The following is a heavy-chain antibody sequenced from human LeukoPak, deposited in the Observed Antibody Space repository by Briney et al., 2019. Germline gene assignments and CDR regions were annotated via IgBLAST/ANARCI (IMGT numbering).Heavy chain of an antibody. V-gene: IGHV4-59*08. J-gene: IGHJ4*02. D-gene: IGHD5-12*01. Sequence: PSETLSLTCTVSGGSISSYYWSWIRQPPGKGLEWIGYIYYSGSTNYNPSLKSRVTISVDTSKNQFSLKLSSVTAADTAVYYCARAYSGYDWREGEAPYQYYFDYWGQGTLVTVSS. CDR1: GGSISSYY. CDR3: ARAYSGYDWREGEAPYQYYFDY. CDR2: IYYSGST.